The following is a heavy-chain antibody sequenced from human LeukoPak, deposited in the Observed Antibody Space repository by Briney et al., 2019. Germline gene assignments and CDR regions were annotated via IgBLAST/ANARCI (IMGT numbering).Heavy chain of an antibody. V-gene: IGHV4-34*01. CDR1: GGSFSGYY. CDR3: AGGLNYYDSSGYYTRQSCFDY. CDR2: INHSGST. D-gene: IGHD3-22*01. J-gene: IGHJ4*02. Sequence: PSETLSLTCAVYGGSFSGYYWSWIRQPPGKGLEWSGEINHSGSTNYNPSLKSRITISVDTSNSQFSLQLRPVAAADTAVYYCAGGLNYYDSSGYYTRQSCFDYWGQGTLVTVSS.